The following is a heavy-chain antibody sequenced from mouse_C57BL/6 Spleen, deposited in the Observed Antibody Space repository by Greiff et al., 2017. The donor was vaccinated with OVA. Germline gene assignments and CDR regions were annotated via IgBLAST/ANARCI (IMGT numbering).Heavy chain of an antibody. CDR3: ARSYDGYYPWFAY. CDR1: GFTFSDYG. CDR2: ISSGSSTI. Sequence: EVQVVESGGGLVKPGGSLKLSCAASGFTFSDYGMHWVRQAPEKGLEWVAYISSGSSTIYYADTVKGRFTISRDNAKNTLFLQMTSLRSEDTAMYYCARSYDGYYPWFAYWGQGTLVTVSA. V-gene: IGHV5-17*01. D-gene: IGHD2-3*01. J-gene: IGHJ3*01.